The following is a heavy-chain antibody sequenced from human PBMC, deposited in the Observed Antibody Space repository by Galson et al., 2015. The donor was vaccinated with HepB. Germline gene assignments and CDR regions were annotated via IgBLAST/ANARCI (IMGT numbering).Heavy chain of an antibody. CDR2: INGRGRTT. J-gene: IGHJ6*03. CDR3: ARDRREGHCSGVGCNSYYYYYYMDV. Sequence: SLRLSCAASGFTFSDYYMTWIRQAPGKGLEWISDINGRGRTTYYADSVKGRFTISRDNAKNSLFLQMNSLRAEDTAVYYCARDRREGHCSGVGCNSYYYYYYMDVWGTGTTVTVSS. D-gene: IGHD2-15*01. CDR1: GFTFSDYY. V-gene: IGHV3-11*01.